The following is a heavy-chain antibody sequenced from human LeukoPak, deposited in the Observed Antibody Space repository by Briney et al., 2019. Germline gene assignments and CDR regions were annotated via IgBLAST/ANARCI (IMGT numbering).Heavy chain of an antibody. Sequence: GGSLRLSCAASGFTFNGFWMHWVRQAPGKGLVWVSCISFDGSDATYADSVKGRFTISRDNAKNTLHLQMDSLTVEDTAVYYCAASNWMDPWGQGTLVTVSS. CDR2: ISFDGSDA. CDR3: AASNWMDP. J-gene: IGHJ5*02. V-gene: IGHV3-74*01. CDR1: GFTFNGFW.